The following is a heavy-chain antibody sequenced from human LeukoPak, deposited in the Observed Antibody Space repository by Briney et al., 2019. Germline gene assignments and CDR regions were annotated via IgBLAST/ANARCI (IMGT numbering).Heavy chain of an antibody. CDR2: MNPNSGDT. CDR1: GYTFTSYD. D-gene: IGHD3-3*01. J-gene: IGHJ4*02. V-gene: IGHV1-8*01. Sequence: ASLKVSCKASGYTFTSYDINWVRRAAGQGLEWMGWMNPNSGDTGYAQRFQGRVTMTRDTSISTAYMEVSSLTSEDTAVYYCARSGFGGNVNFDYWGQGTLVTVSS. CDR3: ARSGFGGNVNFDY.